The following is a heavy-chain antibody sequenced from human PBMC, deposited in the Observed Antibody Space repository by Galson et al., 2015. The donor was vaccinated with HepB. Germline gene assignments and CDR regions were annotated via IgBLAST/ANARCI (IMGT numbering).Heavy chain of an antibody. J-gene: IGHJ6*02. Sequence: SVKVSCKASGGTFSSYAISWVRQAPGQGLEWMGGIIPIFGTANYAQKFQGRVTITADESTSTAYMELSSLRSEDTAVYYCARDVTMAPAGGMDVWGQGTTVTVSS. D-gene: IGHD3-10*01. CDR1: GGTFSSYA. V-gene: IGHV1-69*13. CDR2: IIPIFGTA. CDR3: ARDVTMAPAGGMDV.